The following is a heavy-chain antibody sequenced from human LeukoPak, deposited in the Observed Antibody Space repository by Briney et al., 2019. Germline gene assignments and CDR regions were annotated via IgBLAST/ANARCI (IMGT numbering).Heavy chain of an antibody. J-gene: IGHJ4*02. V-gene: IGHV1-18*04. CDR3: ARIAEQHLARHFDF. D-gene: IGHD6-13*01. CDR2: VSAYNGDT. CDR1: GFTFTSYG. Sequence: EASVKVSCKASGFTFTSYGFSWVRQAPGQGLEWMGWVSAYNGDTNYAQKVQGRVTMTTETSTSTAYMELRSLRSDDTAVYYCARIAEQHLARHFDFWGQGTLVTVSS.